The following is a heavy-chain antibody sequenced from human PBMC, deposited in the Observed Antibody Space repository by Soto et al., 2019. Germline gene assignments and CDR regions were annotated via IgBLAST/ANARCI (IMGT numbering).Heavy chain of an antibody. CDR2: IHYRGDT. Sequence: SETLSLTCTVSGASISTNHHNWAWVRQPPGKGLEWMGNIHYRGDTYFNPSLGSRLSMSVDTSKNQFSLKLTSVTAADTTVYYCARLPTGYPNWFDPWGQGTLVTVSS. CDR3: ARLPTGYPNWFDP. CDR1: GASISTNHHN. D-gene: IGHD3-9*01. V-gene: IGHV4-39*01. J-gene: IGHJ5*02.